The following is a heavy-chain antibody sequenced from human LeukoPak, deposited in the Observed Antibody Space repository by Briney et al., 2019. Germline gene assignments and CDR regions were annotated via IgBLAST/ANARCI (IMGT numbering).Heavy chain of an antibody. J-gene: IGHJ4*02. D-gene: IGHD3-3*02. CDR2: ISGSGATT. V-gene: IGHV3-23*01. Sequence: GGSLRLSCAASRFTFSSCPMSWVRQPPGKGLEWVASISGSGATTYYADSVKGRFTISRDNSKNTVYLQMNSLRAGDTAIYYCAKQGAFLGWLLMSYFDYWGQGTLVTVSS. CDR3: AKQGAFLGWLLMSYFDY. CDR1: RFTFSSCP.